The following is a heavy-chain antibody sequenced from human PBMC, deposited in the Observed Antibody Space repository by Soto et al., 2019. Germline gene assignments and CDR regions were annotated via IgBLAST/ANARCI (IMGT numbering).Heavy chain of an antibody. Sequence: PSETLSLTCTVSGGSISSYYWSWIRQSAGKGLEWIGRVYSNGSTNYNPSLKSRVTMSVDMSKSQFSLKLNSLTAADTAVYYCARVRFNWNYGLDNWGLGTMVTVSS. CDR1: GGSISSYY. CDR2: VYSNGST. V-gene: IGHV4-4*07. J-gene: IGHJ3*02. CDR3: ARVRFNWNYGLDN. D-gene: IGHD1-7*01.